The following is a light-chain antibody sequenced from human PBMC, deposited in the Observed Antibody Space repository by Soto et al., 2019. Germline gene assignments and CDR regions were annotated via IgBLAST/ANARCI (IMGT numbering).Light chain of an antibody. CDR1: QTVNSDY. Sequence: EIVLTQSPGTLSLSPGEPDTLSCRASQTVNSDYLAGFQQRPGQAPRLLIFATSRRATDIPVRFSGSGSGTDNTLAIRRLEPDDFAVYYCHHFGNSPLTFGQGTKVE. J-gene: IGKJ1*01. CDR3: HHFGNSPLT. CDR2: ATS. V-gene: IGKV3-20*01.